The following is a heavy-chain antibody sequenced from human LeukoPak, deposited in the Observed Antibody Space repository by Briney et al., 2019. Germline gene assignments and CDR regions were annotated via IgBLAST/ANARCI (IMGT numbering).Heavy chain of an antibody. Sequence: SETLSLTCTVSGGSISSYYWSWIRQPPGKGLEWIGYIYNSGSTNYNPSLKSRVTISVDTSKNQFSLKLSSVTAADTAVYYCARAGYSSSFDYWGQGTLVTVSS. CDR2: IYNSGST. D-gene: IGHD6-19*01. CDR3: ARAGYSSSFDY. CDR1: GGSISSYY. V-gene: IGHV4-59*01. J-gene: IGHJ4*02.